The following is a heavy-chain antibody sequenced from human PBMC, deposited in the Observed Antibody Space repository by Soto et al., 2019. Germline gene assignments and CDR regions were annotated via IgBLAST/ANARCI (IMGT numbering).Heavy chain of an antibody. CDR3: AVDKFRNNWYSEF. D-gene: IGHD1-1*01. J-gene: IGHJ4*02. Sequence: GGSLRLSCAASGFPFSTYAMSWVRQAPGKGLEWVSAISGSGGSTFYADSVRGRFTISRDNAKNTMFLQMSSLRAEDTAMYYCAVDKFRNNWYSEFGGQGTLVTVSS. CDR2: ISGSGGST. V-gene: IGHV3-23*01. CDR1: GFPFSTYA.